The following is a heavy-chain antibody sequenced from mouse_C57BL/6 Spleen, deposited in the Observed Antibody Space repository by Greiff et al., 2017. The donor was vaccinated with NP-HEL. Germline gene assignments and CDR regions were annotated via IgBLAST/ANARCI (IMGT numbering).Heavy chain of an antibody. V-gene: IGHV1-64*01. Sequence: QVQLKQPGAELVKPGASVKLSCKASGYTFTSYWMHWVKQRPGQGLEWIGMIHPNSGSTNYNEKFKSKATLTVDKSSSTAYMQLSSLTSEDSAVYYCASFYYDYAWFAYWGQGTLVTVSA. CDR3: ASFYYDYAWFAY. CDR2: IHPNSGST. J-gene: IGHJ3*01. D-gene: IGHD2-4*01. CDR1: GYTFTSYW.